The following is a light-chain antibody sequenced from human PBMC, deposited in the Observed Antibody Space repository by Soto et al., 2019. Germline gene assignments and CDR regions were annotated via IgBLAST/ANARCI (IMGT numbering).Light chain of an antibody. Sequence: DIVMTQSPLSLPVTPGEPASISCRSSQSLLHSNGYNYLGWYLQKPGQSPQLLIYLGSNRASGVPDRVSGSGSGTDFTLKISRVEAEDVGVYYCMQSLQTPYTFGQGTKLEIK. CDR2: LGS. CDR1: QSLLHSNGYNY. V-gene: IGKV2-28*01. J-gene: IGKJ2*01. CDR3: MQSLQTPYT.